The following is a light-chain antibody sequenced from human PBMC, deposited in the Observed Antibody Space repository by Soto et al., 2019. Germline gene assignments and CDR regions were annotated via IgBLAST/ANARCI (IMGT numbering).Light chain of an antibody. CDR3: SSYAGSNNFV. CDR2: EVS. V-gene: IGLV2-8*01. J-gene: IGLJ1*01. Sequence: SVLTQPPSASGSPGQSVTNSCTGTSSDVGGYNYVSWYQQHPGKAPKLMIYEVSKRPSGVPDRFSGSKSGNTASLTVSGLQAEDEADYYCSSYAGSNNFVFGTGTKVTVL. CDR1: SSDVGGYNY.